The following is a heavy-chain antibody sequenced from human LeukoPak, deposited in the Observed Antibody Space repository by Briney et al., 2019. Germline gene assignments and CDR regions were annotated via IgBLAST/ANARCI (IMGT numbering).Heavy chain of an antibody. Sequence: GKSLRLSCAVTGFTFSSSTMHWVRLAPGKGLEWVAIVSYDGTDKHYADSVKGRFTISRDNSKNMVYLQMNSLRLEDTAVYYCARDSWDVLTGYYSHYFDYWGQGTLVTVSS. CDR1: GFTFSSST. J-gene: IGHJ4*02. D-gene: IGHD3-9*01. CDR3: ARDSWDVLTGYYSHYFDY. V-gene: IGHV3-30*04. CDR2: VSYDGTDK.